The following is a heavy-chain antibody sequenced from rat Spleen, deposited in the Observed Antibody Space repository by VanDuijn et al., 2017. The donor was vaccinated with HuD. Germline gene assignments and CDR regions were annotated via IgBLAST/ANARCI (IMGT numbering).Heavy chain of an antibody. CDR1: GFTFSDYN. CDR3: ARRGYNNYFFDY. D-gene: IGHD1-10*01. CDR2: IIYDGSRT. Sequence: EVQLVESGGGLVQPGGSLKLSCIASGFTFSDYNMAWVRQAPKKGLEWVATIIYDGSRTYYRDSVKGRFTISRDNAKSTPYLKMDSLRSEDTATYYCARRGYNNYFFDYWGQGVMVTVSS. J-gene: IGHJ2*01. V-gene: IGHV5-7*01.